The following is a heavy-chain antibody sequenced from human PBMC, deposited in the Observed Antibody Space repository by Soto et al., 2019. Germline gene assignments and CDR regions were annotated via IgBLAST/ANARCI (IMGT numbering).Heavy chain of an antibody. CDR2: IFTSGST. V-gene: IGHV4-4*07. CDR1: SGSMKDYY. Sequence: QVQLQKSGPRVVKPSGTLSLTCTVSSGSMKDYYLTWIRQPAGKGLECIGRIFTSGSTNYNPSLRRRVTMSVDTSKTRFSLRLTSVTAADTAVYYCARLKGDGFDIWGQGTRVTVSS. CDR3: ARLKGDGFDI. J-gene: IGHJ3*02.